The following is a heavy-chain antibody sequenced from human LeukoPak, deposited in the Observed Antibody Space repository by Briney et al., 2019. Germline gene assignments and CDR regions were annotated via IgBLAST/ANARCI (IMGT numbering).Heavy chain of an antibody. Sequence: PGGSLRLSCAATGFTFSRSWMTWVRQAPGKGLEWVSAISGSGGSTYYADSVKGRFTISRDNSKNTLYLQMSSLRAEDTAVYYCANYIGIAAADREFDYWGQGTLVTVSS. J-gene: IGHJ4*02. V-gene: IGHV3-23*01. CDR1: GFTFSRSW. D-gene: IGHD6-13*01. CDR3: ANYIGIAAADREFDY. CDR2: ISGSGGST.